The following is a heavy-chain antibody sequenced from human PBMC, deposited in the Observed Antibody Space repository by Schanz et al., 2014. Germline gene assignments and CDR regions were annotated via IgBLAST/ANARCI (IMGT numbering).Heavy chain of an antibody. CDR3: ARRYHQGVFDF. CDR2: IYYRGSA. CDR1: GGSISSSSYY. J-gene: IGHJ4*02. D-gene: IGHD2-2*01. V-gene: IGHV4-39*01. Sequence: QLQLQESGPGLVKPSETLSLTCTVSGGSISSSSYYWVWIRQPPGKGLEWIGSIYYRGSAYYNPSLRGRVTMPVDTPKNQFPLKVKSVPAADTAVYYCARRYHQGVFDFWGQGTLVPVSS.